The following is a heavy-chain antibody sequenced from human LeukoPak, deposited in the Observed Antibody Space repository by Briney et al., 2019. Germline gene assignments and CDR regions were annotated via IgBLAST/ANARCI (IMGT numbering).Heavy chain of an antibody. CDR1: GGSISSYY. CDR3: ARGPYCSGGSCYGMDV. D-gene: IGHD2-15*01. Sequence: SETLSLTCTVSGGSISSYYWSWIRQPPGKGLEWIGYIYYSGSTNYNPSLKSRVTISVDTSKNQFSLKLSSVTAADTAVYYCARGPYCSGGSCYGMDVWGQGTTVTVSS. J-gene: IGHJ6*02. CDR2: IYYSGST. V-gene: IGHV4-59*01.